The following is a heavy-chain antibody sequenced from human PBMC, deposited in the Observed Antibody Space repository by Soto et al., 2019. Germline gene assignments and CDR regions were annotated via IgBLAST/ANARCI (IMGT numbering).Heavy chain of an antibody. D-gene: IGHD3-3*01. J-gene: IGHJ6*03. CDR2: IWYDGSNK. CDR1: GFTFSSYG. V-gene: IGHV3-33*01. CDR3: ARDHYDFWSGYYTLGYMDV. Sequence: QVQLVESGGGVVQPGGSLRLSCAASGFTFSSYGMHWVRQAPGKGLEWVAVIWYDGSNKYYADSVKGRFTISRDNSKNTLYLQMNSLRAEDTAVYYCARDHYDFWSGYYTLGYMDVWGKGTTVTVSS.